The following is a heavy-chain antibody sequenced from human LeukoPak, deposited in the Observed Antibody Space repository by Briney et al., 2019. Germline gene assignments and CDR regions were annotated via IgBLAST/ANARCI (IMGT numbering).Heavy chain of an antibody. CDR3: AKESLLIATLHWYFDL. D-gene: IGHD6-13*01. CDR1: GFTFSSYA. CDR2: ISGSGGST. J-gene: IGHJ2*01. V-gene: IGHV3-23*01. Sequence: GGSLRLSCAASGFTFSSYAMSWVRQAPGKGLEWVSAISGSGGSTYYAGSVKGRFTISRDNSKHTLYLQMNSLRAEDTAVYYCAKESLLIATLHWYFDLWGRGTLVTVSS.